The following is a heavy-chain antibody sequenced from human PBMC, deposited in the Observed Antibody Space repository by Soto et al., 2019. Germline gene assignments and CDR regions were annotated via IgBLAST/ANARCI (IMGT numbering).Heavy chain of an antibody. V-gene: IGHV4-61*01. CDR1: GGSVSSGSYY. J-gene: IGHJ3*02. D-gene: IGHD1-26*01. CDR2: IYYSGST. CDR3: ARDTGFVGAPVLDAFDI. Sequence: SETVSLTCTVSGGSVSSGSYYWSWIRQPPGKGLEWIGYIYYSGSTNYNPSLKSRVTMTRDTSISTAYMELSRLRSDDTAVYYCARDTGFVGAPVLDAFDIWGQGTMVTVSS.